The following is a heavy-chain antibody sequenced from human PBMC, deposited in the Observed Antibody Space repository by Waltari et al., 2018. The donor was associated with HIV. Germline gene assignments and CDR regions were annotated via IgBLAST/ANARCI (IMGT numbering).Heavy chain of an antibody. CDR3: ARDFDARLTGTPSGAMDV. Sequence: VQLVESGGGLVKPGGSLRLSWAASGFTLSASYIHWNRQAPGRGLECVSYISGSDSSTYYADSVKGRLTISRDNPKNTLYLQLNSLRAEDTAVYYCARDFDARLTGTPSGAMDVWGQGTTVTVSS. V-gene: IGHV3-11*01. CDR1: GFTLSASY. J-gene: IGHJ6*02. D-gene: IGHD1-7*01. CDR2: ISGSDSST.